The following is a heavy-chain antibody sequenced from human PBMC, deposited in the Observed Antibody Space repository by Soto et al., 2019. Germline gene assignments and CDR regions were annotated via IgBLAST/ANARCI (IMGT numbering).Heavy chain of an antibody. Sequence: SETLSLTCSVSGDSINSSSYFWGWLRQPPGKGLEWIGSIYYSGSTYYNPSLRSRVTISVDTSKNQFSLKLSSVTAADTAVFYCARHYSSGYSNWFEPLGQGTLVNVSS. D-gene: IGHD6-19*01. V-gene: IGHV4-39*01. CDR2: IYYSGST. CDR3: ARHYSSGYSNWFEP. J-gene: IGHJ5*02. CDR1: GDSINSSSYF.